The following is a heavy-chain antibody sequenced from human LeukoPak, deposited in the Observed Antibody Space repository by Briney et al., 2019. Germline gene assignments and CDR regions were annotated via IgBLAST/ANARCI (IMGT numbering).Heavy chain of an antibody. V-gene: IGHV4-34*01. CDR2: INHSGST. Sequence: SETLSLTCAVYGGSFSGYYWSWIRQPPGKGLEWIGEINHSGSTNYNPSLKSRVTISVDTSKNQFSLKLSSVTAADTAVYYCARGCRGYYDSSGCYYYFDYWGQGTLVTVSS. D-gene: IGHD3-22*01. CDR1: GGSFSGYY. CDR3: ARGCRGYYDSSGCYYYFDY. J-gene: IGHJ4*02.